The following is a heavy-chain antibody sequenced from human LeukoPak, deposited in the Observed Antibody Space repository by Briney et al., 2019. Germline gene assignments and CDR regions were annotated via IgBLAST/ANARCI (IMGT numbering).Heavy chain of an antibody. CDR1: GFTFSSYS. CDR2: ISSSSSYI. J-gene: IGHJ5*02. D-gene: IGHD6-13*01. CDR3: ARGPFKAYSSSWYIGWFDP. V-gene: IGHV3-21*01. Sequence: GGSLSLSCAASGFTFSSYSMNWVRQAPGKGLEWVSSISSSSSYIYYADSVKGRFTISRDNAKNSLYLQMNSLRAEYTAMYYCARGPFKAYSSSWYIGWFDPWGQGTLVTVSS.